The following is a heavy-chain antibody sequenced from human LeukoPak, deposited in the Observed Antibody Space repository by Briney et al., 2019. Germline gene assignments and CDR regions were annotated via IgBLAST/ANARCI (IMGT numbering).Heavy chain of an antibody. CDR2: ISYDGSYK. J-gene: IGHJ6*02. Sequence: GGSLRLSCAASGFTFSSYAMHWVRQAPGKGLEWVAVISYDGSYKYYADSVKGRFTISRDNSKNTLYLQMNSLRAEDTAVYYCAGSGYDSPYYNGMDVWGQGTTVTVSS. CDR3: AGSGYDSPYYNGMDV. V-gene: IGHV3-30-3*01. CDR1: GFTFSSYA. D-gene: IGHD5-12*01.